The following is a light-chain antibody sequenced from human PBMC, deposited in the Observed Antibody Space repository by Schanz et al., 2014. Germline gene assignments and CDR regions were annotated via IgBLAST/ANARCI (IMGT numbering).Light chain of an antibody. CDR3: NSYAGSNNWV. Sequence: QSALTQPRSVSGSPGQSVTISCTGTSSDVGGYNYVSWYQQHPGKAPKLMIYEVNKRPSGVPDRFSGSKSGNTASLTVSGLQAEDEADYYCNSYAGSNNWVFGGGTKLTVL. CDR1: SSDVGGYNY. V-gene: IGLV2-8*01. J-gene: IGLJ3*02. CDR2: EVN.